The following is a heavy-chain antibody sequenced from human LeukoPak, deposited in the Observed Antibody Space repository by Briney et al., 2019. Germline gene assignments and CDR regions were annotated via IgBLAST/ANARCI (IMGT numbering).Heavy chain of an antibody. Sequence: GESLNISCKGSGYSFTSYWIGWVRQMPGKGLEWMGIIYLGDSDTRYSPSFQGQVTVSADKSISTAYLKWSSLKASDTAMYYCARYPLRAIYCSNSNCLFDNWGQGTLVTVSS. V-gene: IGHV5-51*01. D-gene: IGHD2-2*01. CDR1: GYSFTSYW. J-gene: IGHJ4*02. CDR2: IYLGDSDT. CDR3: ARYPLRAIYCSNSNCLFDN.